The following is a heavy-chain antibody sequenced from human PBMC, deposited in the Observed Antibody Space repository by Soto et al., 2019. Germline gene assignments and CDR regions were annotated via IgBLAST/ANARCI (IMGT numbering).Heavy chain of an antibody. CDR1: GYTFTSYA. V-gene: IGHV1-3*01. Sequence: ASVKVSCKASGYTFTSYAMHWVRQAPGQRLEWMGWINAGNGNTKYSQKFQGRVTITRDTSASTAYMELSSLRSEDTAVYYCARTGTPGTTHDAFDIWGQGTMVTVSS. CDR2: INAGNGNT. J-gene: IGHJ3*02. CDR3: ARTGTPGTTHDAFDI. D-gene: IGHD1-1*01.